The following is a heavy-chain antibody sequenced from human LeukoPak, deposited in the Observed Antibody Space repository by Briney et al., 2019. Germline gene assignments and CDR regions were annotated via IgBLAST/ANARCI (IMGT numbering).Heavy chain of an antibody. CDR1: GDSMSSYF. CDR3: ARLRAHPYYYDSSGYYFDY. Sequence: SETLSLICTVSGDSMSSYFWSWIRQPPGKGLEWIAYNHDSGTTNYNPSLKSRVTTSIDTSKNQFSLQLSSVTAADTAVYYCARLRAHPYYYDSSGYYFDYWGQGTLVTVSS. CDR2: NHDSGTT. V-gene: IGHV4-59*12. D-gene: IGHD3-22*01. J-gene: IGHJ4*02.